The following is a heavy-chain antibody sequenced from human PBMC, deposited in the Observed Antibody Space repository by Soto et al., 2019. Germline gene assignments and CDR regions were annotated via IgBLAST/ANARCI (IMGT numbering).Heavy chain of an antibody. CDR3: ARESTHTAGTCLGAFDI. CDR1: GGSISSSY. Sequence: SETLSLTCTVSGGSISSSYWSWSRQPPGQGLEWDGYIYYSGSTNYNPSPKSRVIISVDTSKNPSALELGSVTAADTAVYYCARESTHTAGTCLGAFDIWGQGTMVTVSS. J-gene: IGHJ3*02. V-gene: IGHV4-59*01. CDR2: IYYSGST. D-gene: IGHD6-13*01.